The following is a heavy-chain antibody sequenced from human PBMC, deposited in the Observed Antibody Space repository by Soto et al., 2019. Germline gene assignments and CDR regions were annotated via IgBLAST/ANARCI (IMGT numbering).Heavy chain of an antibody. D-gene: IGHD1-7*01. CDR1: GFTFSSYS. Sequence: GGALRLSCAASGFTFSSYSMNWVRPAPGKGLEWVSYISSSSSTIYYADSVKGRFTISRDNAKNSLYLQMNSLRDGDTAVYYCARDRIPMRGTHDAFDIWGQGTMVTVSS. J-gene: IGHJ3*02. CDR3: ARDRIPMRGTHDAFDI. V-gene: IGHV3-48*02. CDR2: ISSSSSTI.